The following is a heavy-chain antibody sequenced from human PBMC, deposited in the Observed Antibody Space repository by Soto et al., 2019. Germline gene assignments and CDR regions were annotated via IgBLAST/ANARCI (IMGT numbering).Heavy chain of an antibody. D-gene: IGHD1-1*01. V-gene: IGHV3-33*01. J-gene: IGHJ6*02. Sequence: QVQLVESGGGVVQPGRSLRLSCAASGFTFSSHGMHWVRQAPGKGLEWVALIGHDGGIIYHADSVKDRFSISKDNSKNTLYLQMNSLRDEDTAVYYCARWNAFGLYIPFYFGMDVWGLGTTVTVSS. CDR3: ARWNAFGLYIPFYFGMDV. CDR1: GFTFSSHG. CDR2: IGHDGGII.